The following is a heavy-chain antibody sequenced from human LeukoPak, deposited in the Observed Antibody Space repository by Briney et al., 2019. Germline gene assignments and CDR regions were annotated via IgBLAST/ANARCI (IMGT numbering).Heavy chain of an antibody. V-gene: IGHV4-59*01. D-gene: IGHD4-23*01. CDR2: IYHSGSI. Sequence: SETLSLTCTVSGGSISSYYWSWIRQPPGKGLEWIAYIYHSGSINYNPSLKSRVTISLDTSKNQFSLQLSSVTAADTAVYYCARGRDPEVTPDDYWGQGTLVTVSS. CDR3: ARGRDPEVTPDDY. CDR1: GGSISSYY. J-gene: IGHJ4*02.